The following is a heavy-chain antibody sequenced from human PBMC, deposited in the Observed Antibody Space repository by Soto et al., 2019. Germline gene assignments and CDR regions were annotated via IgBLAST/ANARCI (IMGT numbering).Heavy chain of an antibody. CDR3: ASGYYYDSSGYYYFDY. D-gene: IGHD3-22*01. J-gene: IGHJ4*02. CDR1: GGSISSGGYS. Sequence: PSETLSLTCAVSGGSISSGGYSWSWIRQPPGKGLEWIGYIYHSGSTYYNPSLKSRVTISVDRSKNQFSLKLSSVTAADTAVYYCASGYYYDSSGYYYFDYWGQGTLVTVSS. V-gene: IGHV4-30-2*01. CDR2: IYHSGST.